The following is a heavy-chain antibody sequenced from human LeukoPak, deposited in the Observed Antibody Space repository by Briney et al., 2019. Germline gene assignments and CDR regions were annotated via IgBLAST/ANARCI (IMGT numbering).Heavy chain of an antibody. CDR1: GGSINSCY. CDR2: IYYSVST. Sequence: SETLSLTCTVSGGSINSCYWSWIRQPPGKGLEWIGYIYYSVSTNYNPSLKSRVTIAVDTSKNQFSLKLSSVTAADTAVYYCARGGIAAAALVHLDYWGQGTLVTVSS. D-gene: IGHD6-13*01. J-gene: IGHJ4*02. CDR3: ARGGIAAAALVHLDY. V-gene: IGHV4-59*01.